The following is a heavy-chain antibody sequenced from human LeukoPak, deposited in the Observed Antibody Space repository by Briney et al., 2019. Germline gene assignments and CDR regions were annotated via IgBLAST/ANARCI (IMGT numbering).Heavy chain of an antibody. CDR1: GYTFTGYY. CDR2: INPNSGGT. D-gene: IGHD6-6*01. J-gene: IGHJ4*02. CDR3: ARFEWQLAAVDY. V-gene: IGHV1-2*02. Sequence: ASVKVSCKAPGYTFTGYYMHWVRQAPGQGLEWMGWINPNSGGTNYAQKFQGRVTMTRDTSISTAYMELSRLRSDDTAVYYCARFEWQLAAVDYWGQGTLVTVSS.